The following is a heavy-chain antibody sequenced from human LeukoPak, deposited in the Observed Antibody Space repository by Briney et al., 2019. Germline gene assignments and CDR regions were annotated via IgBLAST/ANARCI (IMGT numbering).Heavy chain of an antibody. D-gene: IGHD1-14*01. CDR1: GGSFSGYY. V-gene: IGHV3-11*01. J-gene: IGHJ4*02. CDR3: ARDHWGRITSGGYFDY. CDR2: ISSSGSTI. Sequence: LSLTCAVYGGSFSGYYWSWIRQAPGKGLEWVSYISSSGSTIYYADSVKGRFTISRDNAKNSLYLQMNSLRAEDTAVYYCARDHWGRITSGGYFDYWGQGTLVTVSS.